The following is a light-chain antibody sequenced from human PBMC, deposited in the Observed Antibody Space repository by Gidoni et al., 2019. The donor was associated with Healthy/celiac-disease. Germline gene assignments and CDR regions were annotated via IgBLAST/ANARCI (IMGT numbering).Light chain of an antibody. CDR3: QQRSNWLYT. Sequence: EIVLTQSPATLSLSPGERATLSCRASQRVSSYLAWYQQKPGQAPRLLIYDASNRATGIPARFSGSGSGTDFTLTISSLEPEDFAVYYCQQRSNWLYTFGQXTKLEIK. V-gene: IGKV3-11*01. CDR1: QRVSSY. J-gene: IGKJ2*01. CDR2: DAS.